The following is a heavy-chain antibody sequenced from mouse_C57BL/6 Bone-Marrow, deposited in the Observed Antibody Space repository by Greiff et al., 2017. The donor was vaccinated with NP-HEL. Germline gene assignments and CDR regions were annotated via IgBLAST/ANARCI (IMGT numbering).Heavy chain of an antibody. V-gene: IGHV1-50*01. J-gene: IGHJ3*01. CDR1: GYTFTSYW. Sequence: VQLQQPGAELVKPGASVKLSCKASGYTFTSYWMQWVKQRPGQGLEWIGEIDPSDSSTNYNQKFKGKATLTVDTSSSTAYMQLSSLTSEDSAVYYCARDGYYGWFAYWGQGTLVTVSA. D-gene: IGHD2-3*01. CDR2: IDPSDSST. CDR3: ARDGYYGWFAY.